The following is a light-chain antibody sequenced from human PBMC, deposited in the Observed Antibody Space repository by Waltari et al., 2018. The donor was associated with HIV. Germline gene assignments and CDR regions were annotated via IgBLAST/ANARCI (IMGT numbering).Light chain of an antibody. CDR2: EVS. Sequence: QSALTQPASVSGSPGQSITISCTGTSSNIGTYNLVSWHQPHPGKAPKTLIYEVSQRPSGVSNRFSASKSGNTASLTIAGLQAEDEADYYCCSDAGSSTLVFGGGTKVTVL. V-gene: IGLV2-23*02. CDR1: SSNIGTYNL. CDR3: CSDAGSSTLV. J-gene: IGLJ3*02.